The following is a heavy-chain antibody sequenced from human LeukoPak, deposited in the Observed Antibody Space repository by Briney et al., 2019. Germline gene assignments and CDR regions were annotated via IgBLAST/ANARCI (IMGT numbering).Heavy chain of an antibody. CDR3: ARDYGNYPYPEVTLDL. Sequence: GGSLRLSCAASGFAFSSYDMHWVRQASGKGLEWVSGIGAFGDTYYGVAVRGRFTISRDKAKNSLYLQMNSLGAGDTAVYHCARDYGNYPYPEVTLDLWGQGTLVAVSS. D-gene: IGHD4-11*01. V-gene: IGHV3-13*01. CDR1: GFAFSSYD. J-gene: IGHJ5*02. CDR2: IGAFGDT.